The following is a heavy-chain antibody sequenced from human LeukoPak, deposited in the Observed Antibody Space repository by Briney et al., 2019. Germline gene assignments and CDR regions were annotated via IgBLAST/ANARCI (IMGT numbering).Heavy chain of an antibody. J-gene: IGHJ3*02. V-gene: IGHV3-23*01. CDR2: ISGSGGGT. D-gene: IGHD1-26*01. Sequence: GGSLRLSCAASGFTFSNSAMTWVRQAPRKGLEWVSGISGSGGGTYYADSVKGRFTISRDNSKNTLYLQMNSLRAEDTAVYYCAKEGGSYWYAFDIWGQGTMVTVSS. CDR1: GFTFSNSA. CDR3: AKEGGSYWYAFDI.